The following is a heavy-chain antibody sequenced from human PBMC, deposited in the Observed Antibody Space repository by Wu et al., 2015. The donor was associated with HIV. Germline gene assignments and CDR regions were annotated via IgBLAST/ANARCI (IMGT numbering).Heavy chain of an antibody. CDR1: GYTFTSYY. CDR2: INVNSGDS. D-gene: IGHD4-11*01. V-gene: IGHV1-2*02. CDR3: TRGTRNYLFDH. J-gene: IGHJ4*02. Sequence: QVQLVQSGAEVKKPGASVKVSCKASGYTFTSYYIHWVRQAPGQGLEWMGWINVNSGDSNYARKFRGRLTVTRDTSINTVYMDLSSLKSDDSAIYYCTRGTRNYLFDHWGQGAQVTVSS.